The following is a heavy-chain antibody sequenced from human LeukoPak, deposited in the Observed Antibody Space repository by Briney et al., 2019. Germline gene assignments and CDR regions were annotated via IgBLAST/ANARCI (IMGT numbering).Heavy chain of an antibody. J-gene: IGHJ5*02. Sequence: SETLSLTCTVSGGSISSHYWGWIRQPPGKGLEWIGSIYNSGSTYYNPSLKSRVTISVDMSKNQFSLKLSSVTAADTAVYYCATGTPRNNWFDPWGQGTLVTVSS. CDR3: ATGTPRNNWFDP. D-gene: IGHD1-7*01. CDR1: GGSISSHY. CDR2: IYNSGST. V-gene: IGHV4-59*05.